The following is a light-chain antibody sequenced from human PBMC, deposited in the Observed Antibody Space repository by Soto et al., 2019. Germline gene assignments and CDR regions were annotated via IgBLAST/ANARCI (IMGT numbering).Light chain of an antibody. CDR3: QQLNSYPIT. CDR1: QGLSSD. J-gene: IGKJ5*01. V-gene: IGKV1-9*01. Sequence: DIQLTQSPSFLSASVGDRVTITCRASQGLSSDLAWYQQKPGKAPKLLIYAASTLQSGVPSRFSGSGSGTEFTLTISILQPEDFETYYCQQLNSYPITVGQGTRLEIK. CDR2: AAS.